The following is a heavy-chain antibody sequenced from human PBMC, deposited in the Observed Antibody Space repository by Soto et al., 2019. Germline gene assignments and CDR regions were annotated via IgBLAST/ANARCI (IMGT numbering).Heavy chain of an antibody. CDR1: GVTISTNV. Sequence: QVQLMQSGAEVKKPGSSVKVSCKASGVTISTNVISWVRQAPGQGLEWMGEIMPIFAAPNNAQQFQGRLTITADTSTTTVYMELSSLTSEDTAVYFCATGARYCSGGSCYPDDWGQGTLVIVSS. V-gene: IGHV1-69*06. CDR3: ATGARYCSGGSCYPDD. J-gene: IGHJ4*02. D-gene: IGHD2-15*01. CDR2: IMPIFAAP.